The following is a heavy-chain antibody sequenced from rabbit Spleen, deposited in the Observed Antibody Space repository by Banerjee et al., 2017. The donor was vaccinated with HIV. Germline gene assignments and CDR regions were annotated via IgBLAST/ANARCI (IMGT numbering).Heavy chain of an antibody. Sequence: QSLEESGGDLVKPGASLTLTCTASGFSFSSSYYICWVRQAPGKGLEWIACIYAGSSGSTYYASWAKGRFTITKTSSTTVTLQMTSLTAADTATYFCAREGGSVYGYAFNLWGPGTLVTVS. CDR1: GFSFSSSYY. J-gene: IGHJ4*01. D-gene: IGHD6-1*01. CDR2: IYAGSSGST. CDR3: AREGGSVYGYAFNL. V-gene: IGHV1S40*01.